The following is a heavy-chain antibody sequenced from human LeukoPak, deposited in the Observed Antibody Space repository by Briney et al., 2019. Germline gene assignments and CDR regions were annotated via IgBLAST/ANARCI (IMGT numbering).Heavy chain of an antibody. Sequence: ASVKVSCKASGYTFTGYYMHWVRQAPGQGLEWMGWINPNSGGTNYAQKFQGRVTMTRDTSISTAYMELSSLRSEDTAVYYCAVTTRYNYYYYMDVWGKGTTVTVSS. CDR3: AVTTRYNYYYYMDV. D-gene: IGHD4-11*01. V-gene: IGHV1-2*02. J-gene: IGHJ6*03. CDR1: GYTFTGYY. CDR2: INPNSGGT.